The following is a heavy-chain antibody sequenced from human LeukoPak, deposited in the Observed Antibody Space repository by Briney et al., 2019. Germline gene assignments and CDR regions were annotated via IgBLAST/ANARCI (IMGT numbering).Heavy chain of an antibody. J-gene: IGHJ4*02. CDR1: GFTFSDHY. CDR2: IRNKAKSHTT. CDR3: ARDLAYSGRFYFDY. V-gene: IGHV3-72*01. Sequence: GGSLRLSCAASGFTFSDHYMAWVRQAPGKGLEWVGRIRNKAKSHTTEYAASVKGRFTISRDDSENSLYLQMSSLKTEDTAVYYCARDLAYSGRFYFDYWGRGTLVTVSS. D-gene: IGHD5-12*01.